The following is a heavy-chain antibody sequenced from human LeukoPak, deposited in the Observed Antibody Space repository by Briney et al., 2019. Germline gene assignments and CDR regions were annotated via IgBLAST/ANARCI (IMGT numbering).Heavy chain of an antibody. J-gene: IGHJ4*02. CDR1: GYSFTNYG. CDR2: IDPSDSYS. D-gene: IGHD3-22*01. CDR3: ARQLDYYDKRDY. V-gene: IGHV5-10-1*04. Sequence: PGESLKISCKGSGYSFTNYGISWVRQMPGKGLEWMGRIDPSDSYSNYGPSFQGQVTISADRSISTAYLQWRSLKASDTAMYYCARQLDYYDKRDYWGGGTLVSVAS.